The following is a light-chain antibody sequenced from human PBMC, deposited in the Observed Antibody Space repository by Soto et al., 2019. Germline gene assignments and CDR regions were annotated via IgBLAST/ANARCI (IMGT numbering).Light chain of an antibody. CDR1: QSVSSN. CDR2: GAS. CDR3: QQYNKWPPIT. J-gene: IGKJ5*01. Sequence: EIVMTQSPATLSVSPGERATLSCRASQSVSSNLAWYQQKPGQAPRLIIYGASTRATGIPARFSGSGSGTEFTLTISSLQSEDFAVYYCQQYNKWPPITFGQGTRLEIK. V-gene: IGKV3-15*01.